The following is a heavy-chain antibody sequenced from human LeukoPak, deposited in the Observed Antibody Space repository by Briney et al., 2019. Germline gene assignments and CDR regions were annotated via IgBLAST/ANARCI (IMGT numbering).Heavy chain of an antibody. CDR2: ISGSGGST. Sequence: GGSLRLSCAASGFTFSSYAMSWVRQAPGKGLEWVSGISGSGGSTYYADSVKGRFTISRDNSKNTLYVQVNSLGTEDTAAYYCAKGSYYDSSGSFYFDYWGQGTLVTVSS. V-gene: IGHV3-23*01. J-gene: IGHJ4*02. D-gene: IGHD3-22*01. CDR3: AKGSYYDSSGSFYFDY. CDR1: GFTFSSYA.